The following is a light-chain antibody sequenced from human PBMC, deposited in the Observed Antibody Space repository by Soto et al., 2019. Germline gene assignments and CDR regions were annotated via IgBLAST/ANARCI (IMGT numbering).Light chain of an antibody. Sequence: ELVMTQSPATLSLSPGERATLSCRASQSVSSNLAWYQQKPGQAPRLPIYGASTRDNGIPARFSGSGSGTEFTLTISRLQSEDSAVYYCQQHSNWPLTFGGGTKVDIK. CDR3: QQHSNWPLT. CDR2: GAS. CDR1: QSVSSN. V-gene: IGKV3-15*01. J-gene: IGKJ4*01.